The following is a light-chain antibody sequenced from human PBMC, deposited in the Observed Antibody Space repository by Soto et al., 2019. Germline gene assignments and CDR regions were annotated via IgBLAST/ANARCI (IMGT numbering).Light chain of an antibody. CDR2: GAS. V-gene: IGKV1-39*01. Sequence: DIQMTQSPSSLSASVGDRVTITCRASQTISPYLNWYQQKPGKAPKLLIYGASTLQSGVPSRFSGSCSGADFTLTISSLQPEDFATYYCQQSYSTLALTFGGGTKVEIK. J-gene: IGKJ4*01. CDR1: QTISPY. CDR3: QQSYSTLALT.